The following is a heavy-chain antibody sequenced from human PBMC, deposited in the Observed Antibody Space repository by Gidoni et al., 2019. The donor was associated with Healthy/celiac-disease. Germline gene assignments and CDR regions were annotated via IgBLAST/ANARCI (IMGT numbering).Heavy chain of an antibody. CDR2: ISSSSSYI. V-gene: IGHV3-21*01. Sequence: EAPLVETGGGLVKPGGSMRLSCAASGFTFSSYSMNWVRQAPGKGLEWVSSISSSSSYIYYADSVKGRFTISRDNAKNSLYLQMNSLRAEDTAVYYCARDLRGYSYGYGYFDLWGRGTLVTVSS. D-gene: IGHD5-18*01. J-gene: IGHJ2*01. CDR1: GFTFSSYS. CDR3: ARDLRGYSYGYGYFDL.